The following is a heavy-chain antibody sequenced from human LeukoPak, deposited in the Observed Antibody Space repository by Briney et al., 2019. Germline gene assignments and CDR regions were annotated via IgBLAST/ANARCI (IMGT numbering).Heavy chain of an antibody. CDR2: IIPIFGTA. Sequence: ASVKVSCKASGGTFSSYAISWVRQAPGQGLEWMGGIIPIFGTANYAQKFQGRVTITTDESTSTAYMELSSLRSEDTAVYYCARDLCSSTSCYPDNWFDPWGQGTLVTVSS. CDR1: GGTFSSYA. CDR3: ARDLCSSTSCYPDNWFDP. D-gene: IGHD2-2*01. V-gene: IGHV1-69*05. J-gene: IGHJ5*02.